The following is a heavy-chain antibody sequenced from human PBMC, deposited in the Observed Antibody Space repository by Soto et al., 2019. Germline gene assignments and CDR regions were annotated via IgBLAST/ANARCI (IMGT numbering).Heavy chain of an antibody. J-gene: IGHJ4*02. CDR3: ARGYDYVWGSYRSFDY. CDR2: ISSSSSTI. V-gene: IGHV3-48*02. CDR1: GFTFSSYS. D-gene: IGHD3-16*02. Sequence: PGGSLRLSCAASGFTFSSYSMNWVRQAPGKGLEWVSYISSSSSTIYYADSVKGRFTISRDNAKNSLYLQMNSLRDEDTAVYYCARGYDYVWGSYRSFDYWGQGTLVTVSS.